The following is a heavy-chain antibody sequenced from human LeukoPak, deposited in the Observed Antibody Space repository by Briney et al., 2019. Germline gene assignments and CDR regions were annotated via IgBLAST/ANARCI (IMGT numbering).Heavy chain of an antibody. CDR1: GFTFSSYA. J-gene: IGHJ5*02. D-gene: IGHD3-3*01. Sequence: GGSLRLSCTASGFTFSSYAMSWVRQAPGKGLEWVSSISSSSSYIYYADSVKGRFTISRDNAKNSLYLQMNSLRAEDTAVYYCARGVTIFGVANWFDPWGQGTLVTVSS. CDR2: ISSSSSYI. V-gene: IGHV3-21*01. CDR3: ARGVTIFGVANWFDP.